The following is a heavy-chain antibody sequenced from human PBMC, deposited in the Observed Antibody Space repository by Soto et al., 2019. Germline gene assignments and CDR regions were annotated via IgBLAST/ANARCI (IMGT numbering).Heavy chain of an antibody. J-gene: IGHJ4*02. CDR3: ARAGNLWSYYFDY. Sequence: PSETLSLTCAVSGGSISSGGYSWSWIRQPPGKGLEWIGYIYHSGSTYYNPPLKSRVTISVDTSKNQFSLKLSSVTAADTAVYYCARAGNLWSYYFDYWGQGTLVTVSS. V-gene: IGHV4-30-2*01. CDR1: GGSISSGGYS. CDR2: IYHSGST. D-gene: IGHD2-8*01.